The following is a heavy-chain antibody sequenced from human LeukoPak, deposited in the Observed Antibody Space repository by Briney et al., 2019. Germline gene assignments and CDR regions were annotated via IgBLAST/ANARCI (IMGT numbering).Heavy chain of an antibody. D-gene: IGHD3-22*01. V-gene: IGHV3-23*01. Sequence: GESLRLSCAASGFTFSSYSMNWVRQAPGKGLEWVSAISGSGGTTYYADSVKGRFTFSRDNSKNTLYLQMNSLRAEDTAVYYCAKEEGYYYDSGGYYVEYFQHWGQGTLVTVSS. CDR1: GFTFSSYS. CDR3: AKEEGYYYDSGGYYVEYFQH. J-gene: IGHJ1*01. CDR2: ISGSGGTT.